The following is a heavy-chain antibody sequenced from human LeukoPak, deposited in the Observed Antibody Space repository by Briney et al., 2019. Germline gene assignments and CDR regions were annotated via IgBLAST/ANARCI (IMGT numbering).Heavy chain of an antibody. CDR2: IIPILGIA. D-gene: IGHD3-22*01. Sequence: SVKVSCKASGGTFSSYAISWVRPAPGQGLEWMGRIIPILGIANYAQKFQGRVTITADKSTSTAYMELSSLRSEDTAVYYCARADSYYYDSSGYYDLDAFDIWGQGTMVTVSS. CDR3: ARADSYYYDSSGYYDLDAFDI. V-gene: IGHV1-69*04. CDR1: GGTFSSYA. J-gene: IGHJ3*02.